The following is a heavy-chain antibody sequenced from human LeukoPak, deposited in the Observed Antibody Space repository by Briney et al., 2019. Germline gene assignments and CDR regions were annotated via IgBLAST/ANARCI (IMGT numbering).Heavy chain of an antibody. Sequence: GGSLRLSCAASGFTVSSNYMSWVRQAPGKGLEWVSVIYSGGSTYYADSVKGRFTISRDNSKNTLYLQMNSLRAEDTTVYYCAREILYYDILTGYYNGGVDYWGQGTLVTVSS. CDR3: AREILYYDILTGYYNGGVDY. D-gene: IGHD3-9*01. CDR1: GFTVSSNY. CDR2: IYSGGST. J-gene: IGHJ4*02. V-gene: IGHV3-53*01.